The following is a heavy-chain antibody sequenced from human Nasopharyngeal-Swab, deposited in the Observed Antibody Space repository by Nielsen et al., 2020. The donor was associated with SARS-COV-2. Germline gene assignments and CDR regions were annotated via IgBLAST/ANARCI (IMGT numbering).Heavy chain of an antibody. V-gene: IGHV3-73*01. CDR2: IRSKGNTYAT. D-gene: IGHD2-15*01. J-gene: IGHJ4*02. CDR3: TRCGGGCYSGRDY. CDR1: GFTFSDSA. Sequence: GESLKISCAASGFTFSDSAIHWVRQASGKGLEWVGRIRSKGNTYATAYAASVKGRFIIFRDDPTNTAYLQMNSLKTEDTAVYYCTRCGGGCYSGRDYWGQGTPVTVSS.